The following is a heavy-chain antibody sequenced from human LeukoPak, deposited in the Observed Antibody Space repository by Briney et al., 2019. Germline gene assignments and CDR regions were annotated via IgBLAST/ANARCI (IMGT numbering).Heavy chain of an antibody. V-gene: IGHV4-34*08. J-gene: IGHJ4*02. CDR3: AGGFGGGSVVPEPVTTGPEDY. CDR2: INHSGST. Sequence: PGGSLRLSCAASGFTFSNYWMSWVRQPPGKGLEWIGEINHSGSTNYNPSLKSRVTISVETSKNQFSLKLSSVTAADTAGYYWAGGFGGGSVVPEPVTTGPEDYWGQGTLVTVSS. CDR1: GFTFSNYW. D-gene: IGHD4-17*01.